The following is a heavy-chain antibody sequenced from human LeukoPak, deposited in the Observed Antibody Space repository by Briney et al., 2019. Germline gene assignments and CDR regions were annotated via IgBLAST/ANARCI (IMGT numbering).Heavy chain of an antibody. CDR1: GYTFTGYY. Sequence: ASVKVSCKASGYTFTGYYMHWVRQAPGQGLEWMGWINPNSGGTNYAQKFQGRVTMTRDTSISTAYMELSKLRSDDTAVYYCARDALRNRHWGAWFDPWGQGTLVTVSS. V-gene: IGHV1-2*02. D-gene: IGHD7-27*01. CDR2: INPNSGGT. J-gene: IGHJ5*02. CDR3: ARDALRNRHWGAWFDP.